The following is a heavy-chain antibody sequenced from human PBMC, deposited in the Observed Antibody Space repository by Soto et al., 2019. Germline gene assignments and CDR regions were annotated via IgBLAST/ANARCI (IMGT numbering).Heavy chain of an antibody. V-gene: IGHV1-18*01. CDR2: ISAYNGNT. Sequence: ASVKVSCKASGYTFTSYGISWVRQAPGQGLEWMGWISAYNGNTNYAQKLQGRVTMTTDTSTSTAYMELRSLRSDDTAVYYCARDTNVWGSYRLYYFDYWGQGTLVTVSS. J-gene: IGHJ4*02. D-gene: IGHD3-16*02. CDR3: ARDTNVWGSYRLYYFDY. CDR1: GYTFTSYG.